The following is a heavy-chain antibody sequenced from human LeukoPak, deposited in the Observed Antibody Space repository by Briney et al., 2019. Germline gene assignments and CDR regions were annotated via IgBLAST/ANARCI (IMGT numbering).Heavy chain of an antibody. Sequence: GGSLRLSCAASGFTFSTYWMSWVRQAPGKGLEWVSAISGSGGSTYYADSVKGRFTISRDNSKNTLYLQMNSLRAEDTAVYYCAKTPRAYSSSWYYYYYMDVWGKGTTVTVSS. CDR3: AKTPRAYSSSWYYYYYMDV. CDR2: ISGSGGST. J-gene: IGHJ6*03. D-gene: IGHD6-13*01. V-gene: IGHV3-23*01. CDR1: GFTFSTYW.